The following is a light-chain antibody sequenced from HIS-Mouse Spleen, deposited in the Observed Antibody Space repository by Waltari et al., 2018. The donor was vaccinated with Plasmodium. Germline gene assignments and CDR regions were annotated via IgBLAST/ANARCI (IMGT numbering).Light chain of an antibody. CDR2: EAS. Sequence: QSALTQPPSASGSPGQSVTISCTGTSSDVGGYNYVSWYQQHPGKAPKLMIYEASKRPSGVPDRFSGSKSGNTASLTVSGLQAEDEADYYCISYAGSNNLVFGGGTKLTVL. J-gene: IGLJ2*01. CDR1: SSDVGGYNY. CDR3: ISYAGSNNLV. V-gene: IGLV2-8*01.